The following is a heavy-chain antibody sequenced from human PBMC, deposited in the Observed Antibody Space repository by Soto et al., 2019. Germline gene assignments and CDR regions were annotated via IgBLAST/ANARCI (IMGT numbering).Heavy chain of an antibody. CDR1: GFTFSSYA. J-gene: IGHJ4*02. CDR2: SSGSGSSR. Sequence: GGSLRLSCAASGFTFSSYAVSWVRQAPGKGLEWVSASSGSGSSRYYADSVKGRFTISRDNSKNTLYLQMNSLRAEDTAVYYCAKGPDSDYWGQGALVTVSS. CDR3: AKGPDSDY. V-gene: IGHV3-23*01.